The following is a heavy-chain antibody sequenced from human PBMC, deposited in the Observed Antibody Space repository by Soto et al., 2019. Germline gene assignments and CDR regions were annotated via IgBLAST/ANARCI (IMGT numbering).Heavy chain of an antibody. Sequence: SETLSLTCAVSGGSISSGGYSWSWIRQPPGKGPEWIGYIYHSGSTYYNPSLKSRVTISVDRSKNQFSLKLSSVTAADTAVYYCARDSYGDYHNWFDPWGQGTLVTVS. J-gene: IGHJ5*02. D-gene: IGHD4-17*01. V-gene: IGHV4-30-2*01. CDR1: GGSISSGGYS. CDR2: IYHSGST. CDR3: ARDSYGDYHNWFDP.